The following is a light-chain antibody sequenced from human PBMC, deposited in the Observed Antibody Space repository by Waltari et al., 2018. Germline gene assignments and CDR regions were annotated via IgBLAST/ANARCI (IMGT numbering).Light chain of an antibody. Sequence: QSALTQPASVSGSPGQSVTISCTGTSSDVGGYNFVSWYQQHPGRAPKLMMYDVTHRPSGVSTRFSGSKSGDTASLTISGLQAADEAEYYCSSYSSTNTVVFGGGTQLTV. V-gene: IGLV2-14*03. CDR3: SSYSSTNTVV. CDR2: DVT. J-gene: IGLJ3*02. CDR1: SSDVGGYNF.